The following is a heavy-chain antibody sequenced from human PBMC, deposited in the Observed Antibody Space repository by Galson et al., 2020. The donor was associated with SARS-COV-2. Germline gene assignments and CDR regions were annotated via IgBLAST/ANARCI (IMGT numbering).Heavy chain of an antibody. Sequence: SETLSLTCTVSNDSTGFSYWSWIRQPPGKGLEWIGYIYYSWSTTYNHTLTRRVTIAVDVSKNQFSLNLRPVTAAATAVYYCARTPYGSEAYFDYWGQGTLVTVSS. CDR2: IYYSWST. CDR1: NDSTGFSY. J-gene: IGHJ4*02. D-gene: IGHD3-10*01. V-gene: IGHV4-59*01. CDR3: ARTPYGSEAYFDY.